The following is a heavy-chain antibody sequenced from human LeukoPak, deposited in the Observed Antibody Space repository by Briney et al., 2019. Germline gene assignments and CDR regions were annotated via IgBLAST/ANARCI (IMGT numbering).Heavy chain of an antibody. Sequence: GESLKISCEGSGYSFATYWISWVRQMPGKGLEWMGTIGPGDSYTTYSPSFQGHVTMSIDKSITAAYLQWSSLKASDTATYYCARHIRSWFGESQFDYWGQGTLTTVSS. CDR1: GYSFATYW. V-gene: IGHV5-10-1*01. CDR2: IGPGDSYT. D-gene: IGHD3-10*01. CDR3: ARHIRSWFGESQFDY. J-gene: IGHJ4*02.